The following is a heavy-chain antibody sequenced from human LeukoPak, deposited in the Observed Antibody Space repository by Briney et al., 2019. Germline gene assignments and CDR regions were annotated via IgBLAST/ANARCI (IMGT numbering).Heavy chain of an antibody. D-gene: IGHD1-14*01. V-gene: IGHV3-23*01. CDR1: GFSFRSHG. Sequence: GGSLRLSCAASGFSFRSHGMNWVRQAPGKGLEWVSDISGSGGSTYYADSVKGRFTISRDNSKNTLYLQMNSLRAEDTAVYYCAKKYNTGLDPWGQGTLVTVSS. CDR2: ISGSGGST. J-gene: IGHJ5*02. CDR3: AKKYNTGLDP.